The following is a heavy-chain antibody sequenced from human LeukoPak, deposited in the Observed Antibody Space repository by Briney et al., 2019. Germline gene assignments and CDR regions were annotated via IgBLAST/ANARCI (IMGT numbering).Heavy chain of an antibody. D-gene: IGHD2-2*01. CDR1: GYSFTSYW. V-gene: IGHV5-51*01. Sequence: GESLKISCKGSGYSFTSYWIGWVRQMPGKGLEWMGIIYPGDSDTRYSPSFQGQVTISADKSISTAYLQWSSLKASDTAMYYCATGYLGSCSSTSCYDAFDIWGQGTMVTVSS. CDR2: IYPGDSDT. J-gene: IGHJ3*02. CDR3: ATGYLGSCSSTSCYDAFDI.